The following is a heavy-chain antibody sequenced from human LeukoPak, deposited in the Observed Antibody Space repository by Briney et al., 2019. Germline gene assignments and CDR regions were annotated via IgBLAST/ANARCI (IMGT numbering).Heavy chain of an antibody. CDR2: INEDGSRT. J-gene: IGHJ4*02. V-gene: IGHV3-74*01. Sequence: PGGSLRLSCAGYGFNFGNYWVHWVRQAPGKGLVWVSRINEDGSRTDYADFVKGRFTISRDNAKNTLYLQMNSLRAEDTAVYSCGRGLSSSWYEAYFDYWGQGTLVTVSS. D-gene: IGHD6-13*01. CDR1: GFNFGNYW. CDR3: GRGLSSSWYEAYFDY.